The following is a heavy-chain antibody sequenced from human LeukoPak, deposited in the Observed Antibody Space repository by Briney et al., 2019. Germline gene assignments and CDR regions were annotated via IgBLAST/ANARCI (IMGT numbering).Heavy chain of an antibody. CDR1: VSTFTGYC. D-gene: IGHD2-8*01. CDR3: ASDPRGYCTNGVCYSTYYYYYYMDV. CDR2: INPNSGGT. J-gene: IGHJ6*03. V-gene: IGHV1-2*02. Sequence: GASVKVSCKASVSTFTGYCMYWVRHAPGPGLGWLGCINPNSGGTNYAQKFQGRVTMTRDTSISTAYIELSRLRSDDTAVYYCASDPRGYCTNGVCYSTYYYYYYMDVWGKGTTVTVSS.